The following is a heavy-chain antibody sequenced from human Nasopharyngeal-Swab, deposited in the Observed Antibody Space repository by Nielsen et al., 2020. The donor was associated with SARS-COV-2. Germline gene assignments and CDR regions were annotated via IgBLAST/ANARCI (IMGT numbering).Heavy chain of an antibody. CDR3: ARDRGGWIAAAGWFDP. D-gene: IGHD6-13*01. V-gene: IGHV4-59*01. CDR1: GGSISSYY. Sequence: GSLRLSCTVSGGSISSYYWSWIRQPPGKGLEWIGYIYYSGSTNYNPSLKSRVTISVDTSKNQFSLKLSSVTAADTAVYYCARDRGGWIAAAGWFDPWGQGTLVTVSS. CDR2: IYYSGST. J-gene: IGHJ5*02.